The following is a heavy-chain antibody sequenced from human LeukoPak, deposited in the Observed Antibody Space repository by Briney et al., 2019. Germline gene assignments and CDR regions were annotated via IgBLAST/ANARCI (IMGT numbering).Heavy chain of an antibody. CDR1: GFTFSSYA. V-gene: IGHV3-23*01. Sequence: GGSLRLSCAASGFTFSSYAMSWVRQAPGKGLEWVSGISGSGGSTYYADSVKGRFTISRDNAKNSLYLQMNSPRAEDTAVYYCARDLGRLDYWGQGTLVTVSS. CDR3: ARDLGRLDY. J-gene: IGHJ4*02. CDR2: ISGSGGST.